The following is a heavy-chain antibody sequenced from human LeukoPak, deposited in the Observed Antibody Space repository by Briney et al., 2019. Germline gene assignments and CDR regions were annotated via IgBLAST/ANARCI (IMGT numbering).Heavy chain of an antibody. CDR3: AKDRWRDGSSSFDN. CDR1: GYTFTSYS. Sequence: ASVKVSCKASGYTFTSYSINWVRQAPGQGLEWMGWISTYNGNSNYAQKLQGRVTMTTDTSTSKAYMELRSLRSDDTAMYYCAKDRWRDGSSSFDNWGQGTLVTVSS. J-gene: IGHJ4*02. CDR2: ISTYNGNS. D-gene: IGHD1-26*01. V-gene: IGHV1-18*01.